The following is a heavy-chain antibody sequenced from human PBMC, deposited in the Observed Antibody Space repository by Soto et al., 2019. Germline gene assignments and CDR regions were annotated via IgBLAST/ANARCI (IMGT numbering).Heavy chain of an antibody. J-gene: IGHJ6*02. D-gene: IGHD5-18*01. Sequence: PGGSLRLSCAASGFTFSSYGMHWVRQAPGKGLEWVAVISYDGSNKYYADSVKGRFTISRDNSKNTLYLQMNSLRAEDTAVYYCARKTWIQLPGHYYYGMDVWGQGTTVTVSS. V-gene: IGHV3-30*03. CDR1: GFTFSSYG. CDR3: ARKTWIQLPGHYYYGMDV. CDR2: ISYDGSNK.